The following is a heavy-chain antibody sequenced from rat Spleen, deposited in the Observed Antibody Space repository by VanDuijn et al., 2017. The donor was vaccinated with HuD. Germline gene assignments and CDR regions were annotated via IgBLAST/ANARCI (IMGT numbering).Heavy chain of an antibody. CDR1: GFSLTSYN. Sequence: QVQLMESGPGLVQPSETLSLTCTVSGFSLTSYNVHWVRQPPGKGLEWMGVMWSGGSTDCNSALKSRLSISRDTSKSQILLKMNSLRTEDTAMYFCARSAKYYYDGSYYYVHFDYWGQGVMVTVSS. CDR3: ARSAKYYYDGSYYYVHFDY. V-gene: IGHV2-45*01. D-gene: IGHD1-12*02. CDR2: MWSGGST. J-gene: IGHJ2*01.